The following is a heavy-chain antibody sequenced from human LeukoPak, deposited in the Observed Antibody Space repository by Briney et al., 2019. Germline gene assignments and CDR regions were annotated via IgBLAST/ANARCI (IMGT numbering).Heavy chain of an antibody. J-gene: IGHJ4*02. Sequence: PGGSLRFSCAASGFTFSNAWVSWVRQAPGKGLEWVGRIKSKTDGGTTDYAAPVKGRFTISRDDSKNTLYLQMNSLKTEDTAVYYCTTDDIAAARHFDYWGQGTLVTVSS. CDR3: TTDDIAAARHFDY. D-gene: IGHD6-13*01. CDR1: GFTFSNAW. CDR2: IKSKTDGGTT. V-gene: IGHV3-15*01.